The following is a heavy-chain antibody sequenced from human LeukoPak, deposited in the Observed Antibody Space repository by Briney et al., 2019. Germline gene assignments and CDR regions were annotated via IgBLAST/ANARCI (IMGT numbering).Heavy chain of an antibody. D-gene: IGHD4-17*01. CDR2: INSYGSST. V-gene: IGHV3-74*01. CDR3: ARSDGDYFWRPYYFHY. J-gene: IGHJ4*02. CDR1: GFTFSSYW. Sequence: GGSLRLSCAVSGFTFSSYWMHWVRQAPGKRLVWVSRINSYGSSTTYADSVKGRFTISRDNAKNTLYLQMNSLRAEDTAVYYCARSDGDYFWRPYYFHYWGQGTLVTVSS.